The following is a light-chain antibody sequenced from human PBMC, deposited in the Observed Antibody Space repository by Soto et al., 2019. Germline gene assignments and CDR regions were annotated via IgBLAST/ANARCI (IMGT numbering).Light chain of an antibody. CDR3: QQYGSSPS. J-gene: IGKJ1*01. V-gene: IGKV3-20*01. Sequence: EMGLTQAPGTLSLSPGERATLSCRASQSVSSSYLAWYQQKPGQAPRLLIYGASSRATGIPDRFSGSGSGTDFTLTISRLEPEDFAVYYCQQYGSSPSFGQGTKV. CDR1: QSVSSSY. CDR2: GAS.